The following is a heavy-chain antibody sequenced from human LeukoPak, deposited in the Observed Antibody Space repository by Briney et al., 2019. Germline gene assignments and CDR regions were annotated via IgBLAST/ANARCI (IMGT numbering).Heavy chain of an antibody. CDR3: AREVSSTWFEWFDP. CDR2: IYYSGST. CDR1: GGSISSYY. J-gene: IGHJ5*02. Sequence: SETLFLTCTVSGGSISSYYWSWIRQPPGKGLEWIGYIYYSGSTNYNPSLKSRVIISMDTSKNQFSLKLSSVTAADTAVYYCAREVSSTWFEWFDPWGQGTLVTVSS. D-gene: IGHD6-13*01. V-gene: IGHV4-59*01.